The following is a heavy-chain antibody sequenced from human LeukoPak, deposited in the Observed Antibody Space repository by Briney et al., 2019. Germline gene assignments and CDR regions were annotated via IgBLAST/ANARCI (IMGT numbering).Heavy chain of an antibody. Sequence: GASVKVSCKAAGGTFSSYAISWVRQAPGQGLEWMGRIIPIFGTANYAQKFQGRVTITTDESTSTAYMELSSLRPEDTAVYYCARDRMGAATPDAFDIWGQGTMVTVSS. J-gene: IGHJ3*02. CDR1: GGTFSSYA. D-gene: IGHD2-15*01. CDR2: IIPIFGTA. CDR3: ARDRMGAATPDAFDI. V-gene: IGHV1-69*05.